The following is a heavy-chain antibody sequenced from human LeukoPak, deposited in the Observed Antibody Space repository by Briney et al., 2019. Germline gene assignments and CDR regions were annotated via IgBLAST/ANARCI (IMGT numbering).Heavy chain of an antibody. CDR2: IYTSGST. CDR1: GGSISSGSYY. CDR3: AREVYDYVWVSYLDYFDY. J-gene: IGHJ4*02. Sequence: PSQTLSLTRTVSGGSISSGSYYWSWIRQPAGKGLEWIGRIYTSGSTNYNPSLKSRVTISVDTSKNQFSLKLSSVTAADTAVYYCAREVYDYVWVSYLDYFDYWGQGTLVTVSS. V-gene: IGHV4-61*02. D-gene: IGHD3-16*01.